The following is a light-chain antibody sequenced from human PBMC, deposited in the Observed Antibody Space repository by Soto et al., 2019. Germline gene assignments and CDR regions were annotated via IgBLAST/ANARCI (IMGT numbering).Light chain of an antibody. Sequence: QSVLTQPRSVSGSPGQSVTISCTGTSSDVGGYNFVSWYQQHPGKAPKLMIYDVTQRPSGVPDRFSGSKSGSSASLAISGLQSEDEADYYCAAWHDSLNGVLFGGGTKLTVL. CDR1: SSDVGGYNF. J-gene: IGLJ2*01. CDR2: DVT. V-gene: IGLV2-11*01. CDR3: AAWHDSLNGVL.